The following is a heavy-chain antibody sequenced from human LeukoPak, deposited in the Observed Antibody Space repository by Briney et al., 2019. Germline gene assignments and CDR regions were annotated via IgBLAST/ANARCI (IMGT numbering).Heavy chain of an antibody. CDR3: ARGNPYYYYMDV. CDR2: IYTSGST. Sequence: PSQTLSLTCTVSGGSISSGSYYWSWIRQPAGKGLEWIGRIYTSGSTNYNPSLKSRVTISVDTSKNQFSLRLSSVTAADTAVYYCARGNPYYYYMDVWGKGTTVTVSS. J-gene: IGHJ6*03. CDR1: GGSISSGSYY. V-gene: IGHV4-61*02.